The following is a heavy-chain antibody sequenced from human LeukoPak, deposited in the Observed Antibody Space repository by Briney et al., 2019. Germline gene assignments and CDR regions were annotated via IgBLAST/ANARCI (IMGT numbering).Heavy chain of an antibody. V-gene: IGHV3-7*01. CDR2: IHPDGGQT. CDR3: ARDGTGGGNPDY. J-gene: IGHJ4*02. D-gene: IGHD4-23*01. CDR1: GFIHSDFS. Sequence: GGPLRLSCAASGFIHSDFSMTWVRQRPRKEPALVANIHPDGGQTYYVDSVRGRFTVSRDNAENSLYLQMNSLRAEDTAVYYCARDGTGGGNPDYWGQGTLVTVSS.